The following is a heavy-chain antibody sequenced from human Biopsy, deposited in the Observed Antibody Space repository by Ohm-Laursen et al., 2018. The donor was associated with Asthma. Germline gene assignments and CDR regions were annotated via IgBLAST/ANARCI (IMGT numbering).Heavy chain of an antibody. CDR3: VKDTEETPNGYYTFEV. CDR1: GFTFSSYG. V-gene: IGHV3-33*05. J-gene: IGHJ3*01. CDR2: ISYDGNHK. Sequence: SLRLSCAASGFTFSSYGMGWVRQAPGKGLEWVAVISYDGNHKFYEDSVKGRFTISRDNSKNTLYLHMSSLRAEDTAVYYCVKDTEETPNGYYTFEVWGQGTMVTVSS. D-gene: IGHD2-8*01.